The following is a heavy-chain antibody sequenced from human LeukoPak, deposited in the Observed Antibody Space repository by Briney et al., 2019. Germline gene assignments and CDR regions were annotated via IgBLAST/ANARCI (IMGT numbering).Heavy chain of an antibody. V-gene: IGHV4-34*01. CDR1: GGSFSGYY. D-gene: IGHD6-13*01. CDR2: IYYSGST. Sequence: TSETLSLTCAVYGGSFSGYYWSWIRQPPGKGLEWIGSIYYSGSTYYNPSLKSRVTISVDTSKNQFSLKLSSVTAADTAVYYCARSWFSTGPADYWGQGTLVTVSS. J-gene: IGHJ4*02. CDR3: ARSWFSTGPADY.